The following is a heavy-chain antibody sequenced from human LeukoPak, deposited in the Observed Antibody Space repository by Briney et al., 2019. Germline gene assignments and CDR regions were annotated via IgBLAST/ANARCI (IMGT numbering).Heavy chain of an antibody. J-gene: IGHJ4*02. D-gene: IGHD5-12*01. Sequence: SETLSLACAVSGYSISSGYYWGWIRQPPGKGLEWIGSIYHSGSTYYNPSLKSRVTISVDTSKNQFSLKLSSVTAADTAVYYCARGIRDSGYDYYFDYWGQGTLVTVSS. CDR1: GYSISSGYY. V-gene: IGHV4-38-2*01. CDR2: IYHSGST. CDR3: ARGIRDSGYDYYFDY.